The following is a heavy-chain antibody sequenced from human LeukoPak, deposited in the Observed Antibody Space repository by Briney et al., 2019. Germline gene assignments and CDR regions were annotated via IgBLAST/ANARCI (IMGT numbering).Heavy chain of an antibody. CDR3: GRGRYCSSTSCYGGVDY. Sequence: GGSLRLSCAASGFTFSSYAMHWVRQAPGKGLEGVAVISYDGSNKYYADSVKGRFTISRDNSKNTLYLQMNSLRAEDTAVYYCGRGRYCSSTSCYGGVDYWGQGTLVTVSS. J-gene: IGHJ4*02. CDR2: ISYDGSNK. D-gene: IGHD2-2*01. V-gene: IGHV3-30*04. CDR1: GFTFSSYA.